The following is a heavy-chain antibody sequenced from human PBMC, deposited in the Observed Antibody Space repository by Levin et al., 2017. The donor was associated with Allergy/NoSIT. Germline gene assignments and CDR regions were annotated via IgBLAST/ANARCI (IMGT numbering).Heavy chain of an antibody. V-gene: IGHV3-23*01. CDR1: GFTFSSYA. D-gene: IGHD3-10*01. CDR2: IVDSGTNT. Sequence: GGSLRLSCAASGFTFSSYAMSWVRQAPGKGLEWVSGIVDSGTNTYYADSVKGRFTISRDNSKNPLNLQMNSLRAEDTPMYYCTKDDLFARGATYRYSGFDSWGQGTLVTVSS. CDR3: TKDDLFARGATYRYSGFDS. J-gene: IGHJ4*02.